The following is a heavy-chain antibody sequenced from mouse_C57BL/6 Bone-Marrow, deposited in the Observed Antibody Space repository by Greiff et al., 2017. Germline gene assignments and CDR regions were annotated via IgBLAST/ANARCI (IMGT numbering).Heavy chain of an antibody. CDR1: GYTFTDYE. CDR2: IDPETGGT. CDR3: TRGWGWLLWFAY. V-gene: IGHV1-15*01. D-gene: IGHD2-3*01. J-gene: IGHJ3*01. Sequence: QVQLKQSGAELVRPGASVTLSCKASGYTFTDYEMHWVKQTPVHGLEWIGAIDPETGGTAYNQKFKGKAILTADKSSSTAYMELRSLTSEDSAVYYCTRGWGWLLWFAYWGQGTLVTVSA.